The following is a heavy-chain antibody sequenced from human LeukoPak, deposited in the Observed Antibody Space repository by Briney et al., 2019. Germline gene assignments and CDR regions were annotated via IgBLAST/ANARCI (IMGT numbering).Heavy chain of an antibody. CDR1: GFRFNTYW. D-gene: IGHD4/OR15-4a*01. V-gene: IGHV3-7*01. Sequence: GSLRLSCAASGFRFNTYWMSWVRQAPGKGLEWVANIKQDGDEKYYADSVKGRFTISRDNGKNSLDLQMNSLRADDTAVYYCARDTLGEGEDANYAVYYFDYWGQGTVVTVSS. CDR3: ARDTLGEGEDANYAVYYFDY. CDR2: IKQDGDEK. J-gene: IGHJ4*02.